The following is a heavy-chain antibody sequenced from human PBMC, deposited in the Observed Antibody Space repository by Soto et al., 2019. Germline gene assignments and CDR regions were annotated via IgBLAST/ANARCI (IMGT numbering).Heavy chain of an antibody. Sequence: ASETLSLTCTVSGGSISSYYWSWIRQPPGKGLEWIGYIYYSGSTNYNPSLKSRVTISVDTSKNQFSLKLSSVTAADTAVYYCARRGRVSSGWGVDNWFDPWGQGTLVTVSS. CDR2: IYYSGST. D-gene: IGHD6-19*01. J-gene: IGHJ5*02. V-gene: IGHV4-59*01. CDR1: GGSISSYY. CDR3: ARRGRVSSGWGVDNWFDP.